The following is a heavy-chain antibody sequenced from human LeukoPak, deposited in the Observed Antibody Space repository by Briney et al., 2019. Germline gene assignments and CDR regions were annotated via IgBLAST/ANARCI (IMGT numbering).Heavy chain of an antibody. CDR2: IYYSGST. CDR1: DCSISSYP. V-gene: IGHV4-59*01. CDR3: ATHPPKVCTGGSCTDY. J-gene: IGHJ4*02. D-gene: IGHD2-15*01. Sequence: PSETLSLTCTVTDCSISSYPRSWIRQPPWKGLEWLVYIYYSGSTNYNPSLKSRVTISVDMSKNQFSLKLSSVTAADTAVYYCATHPPKVCTGGSCTDYWGQGTLVTVSS.